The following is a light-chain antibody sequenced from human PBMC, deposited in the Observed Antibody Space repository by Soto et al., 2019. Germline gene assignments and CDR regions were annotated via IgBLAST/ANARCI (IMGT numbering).Light chain of an antibody. CDR2: DAS. Sequence: DIQMTQSPSTLSASVVDRVTITCRASQSLNSLLAWYQQKPGRAPKLLIYDASTLESGVPSRFGGSGSGTKFTLTISSLQTDDFANYYCQQYNSYSSWTFGQGTKVEIK. J-gene: IGKJ1*01. CDR1: QSLNSL. V-gene: IGKV1-5*01. CDR3: QQYNSYSSWT.